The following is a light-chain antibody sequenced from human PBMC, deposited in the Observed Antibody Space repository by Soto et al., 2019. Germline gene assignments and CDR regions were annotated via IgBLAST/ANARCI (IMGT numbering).Light chain of an antibody. Sequence: DIQMTQSPSSLSASVGDRVTIPCRASQTISRNSNWYQQKPGKAPKLLIYAASTLQSGVPSRFSGSGSGTDFTLAISSLQPENFATYYCQQSDAIPITFGQGTRLEIK. CDR1: QTISRN. CDR2: AAS. CDR3: QQSDAIPIT. J-gene: IGKJ5*01. V-gene: IGKV1-39*01.